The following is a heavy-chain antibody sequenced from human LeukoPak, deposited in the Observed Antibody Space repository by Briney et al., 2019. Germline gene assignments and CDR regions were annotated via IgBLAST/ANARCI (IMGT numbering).Heavy chain of an antibody. V-gene: IGHV4-39*01. CDR3: ASKSTAWTIDY. J-gene: IGHJ4*02. Sequence: PSETLSLTCTVSGCSISSSSYYWGWIRQTPGKGLEWIGTMYYSGSTNYNPSLKSRVTLSIDTPKNQFSLRLSSVTAADTAVYYCASKSTAWTIDYWGQGTLVPVSS. CDR2: MYYSGST. D-gene: IGHD3/OR15-3a*01. CDR1: GCSISSSSYY.